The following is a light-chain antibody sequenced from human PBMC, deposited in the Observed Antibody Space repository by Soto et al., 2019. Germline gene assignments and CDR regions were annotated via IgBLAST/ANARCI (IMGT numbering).Light chain of an antibody. V-gene: IGKV1-5*03. CDR2: KAS. CDR3: QQYHSYPFT. CDR1: QSITNW. J-gene: IGKJ3*01. Sequence: DIQMTQSTSTLSASVGDRLSITCRASQSITNWFAWYPQKPGKAPKLLIYKASSLQSEVPSRFSGSASGPEFTRTISSLQPDDFATYYCQQYHSYPFTFGPGTKVDIK.